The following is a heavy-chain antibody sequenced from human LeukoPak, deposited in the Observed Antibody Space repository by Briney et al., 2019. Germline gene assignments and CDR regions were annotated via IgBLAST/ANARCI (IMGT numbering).Heavy chain of an antibody. D-gene: IGHD5-12*01. CDR1: GFTFSSYA. CDR2: ISGSGGST. Sequence: PGGSLRLSCAASGFTFSSYAMSWVRQAPGKGLEWVSAISGSGGSTYYADSVKVRFTISRDNSKNTLYLQKNSLRAEDTAVCYCAKALKRWIRLWKTKENWFDPWGQGTLVTVSS. CDR3: AKALKRWIRLWKTKENWFDP. V-gene: IGHV3-23*01. J-gene: IGHJ5*02.